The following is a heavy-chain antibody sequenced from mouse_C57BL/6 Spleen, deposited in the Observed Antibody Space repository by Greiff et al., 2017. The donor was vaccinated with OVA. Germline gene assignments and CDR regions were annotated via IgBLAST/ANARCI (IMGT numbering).Heavy chain of an antibody. D-gene: IGHD2-2*01. CDR1: GYAFSSYW. CDR3: ASGNGYYDAMDY. V-gene: IGHV1-80*01. J-gene: IGHJ4*01. Sequence: QVQLKQSGAELVKPGASVKISCKASGYAFSSYWMNWVKQRPGKGLEWIGQIYPGDGDTNYNGKFKGKATLTADKSSSTAYMQLSSLTSEDSAVYFCASGNGYYDAMDYWGQGTSVTVSS. CDR2: IYPGDGDT.